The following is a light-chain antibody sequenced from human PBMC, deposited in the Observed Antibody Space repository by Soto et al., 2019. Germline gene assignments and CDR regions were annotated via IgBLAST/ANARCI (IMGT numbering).Light chain of an antibody. CDR2: SAS. Sequence: EIVSTQSPGTLSLSLGERATLSCRANKSVRNHYLAWYPQKHRQAPRLLIYSASNGATGIPHRFSGSESSTDFTLTISRLEPEDFAVYCCKQYGSSGTFGPGPKVDIK. J-gene: IGKJ1*01. CDR1: KSVRNHY. CDR3: KQYGSSGT. V-gene: IGKV3-20*01.